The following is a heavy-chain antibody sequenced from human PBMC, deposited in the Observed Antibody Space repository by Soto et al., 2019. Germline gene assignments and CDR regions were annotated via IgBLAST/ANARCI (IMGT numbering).Heavy chain of an antibody. D-gene: IGHD1-26*01. CDR1: GYTFTNYG. CDR3: VRGDVGYFDH. J-gene: IGHJ4*02. V-gene: IGHV1-18*01. CDR2: ISAYNCHT. Sequence: QVQLVQSGIEVKKPGASVKVSCKAMGYTFTNYGLSWVRQAPGEGLEWLGWISAYNCHTKYAYKVQDRVTVTTDTSASTAYLWRRSLGSDDTARYFCVRGDVGYFDHLGQGALVFVSS.